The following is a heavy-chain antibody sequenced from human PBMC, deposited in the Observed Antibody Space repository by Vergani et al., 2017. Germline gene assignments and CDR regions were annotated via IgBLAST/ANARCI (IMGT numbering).Heavy chain of an antibody. CDR2: IYSGDET. Sequence: ELQLVESGGGLVQPGGSLRLSCAASGSTVSGNYMTWVRQAPGKGLEWVSHIYSGDETYYADSVKGRFTISRDNSKTTLYLQMNSLRAEDTAVYYCAKDSVPYDILTGYELDYWGQGTLVTVSS. J-gene: IGHJ4*02. CDR1: GSTVSGNY. V-gene: IGHV3-66*02. CDR3: AKDSVPYDILTGYELDY. D-gene: IGHD3-9*01.